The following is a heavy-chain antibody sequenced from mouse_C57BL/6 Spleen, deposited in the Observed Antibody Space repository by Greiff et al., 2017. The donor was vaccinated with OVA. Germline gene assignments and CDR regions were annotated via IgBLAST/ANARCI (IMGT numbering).Heavy chain of an antibody. CDR3: ARSSAQATAWFAY. Sequence: VTLLESGPELVKPGASVKISCKASGYAFSSSWMNWVKQRPGKGLEWIGRIYPGDGDTNYNGKFKGKATLTADKSSSTAYMQLSSLTSEDSTVYFCARSSAQATAWFAYWGQGTLVTVSA. D-gene: IGHD3-2*02. CDR1: GYAFSSSW. CDR2: IYPGDGDT. J-gene: IGHJ3*01. V-gene: IGHV1-82*01.